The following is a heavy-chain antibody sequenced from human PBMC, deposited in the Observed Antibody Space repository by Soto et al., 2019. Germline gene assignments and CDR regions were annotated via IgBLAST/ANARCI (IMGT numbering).Heavy chain of an antibody. CDR3: VSCSSNNYYYYCNGMDV. V-gene: IGHV3-30-3*01. CDR2: ISNDGINK. J-gene: IGHJ6*02. Sequence: QVQLVESGGGVVQPGRSLGLSCAASGFTFSNYAMHWVRQAPGKGLEWVAAISNDGINKYNADSVKGRFTISRDNSKNTLYLQMNSLRAEDTAVFYCVSCSSNNYYYYCNGMDVWGQGTAVTVSS. CDR1: GFTFSNYA. D-gene: IGHD2-2*01.